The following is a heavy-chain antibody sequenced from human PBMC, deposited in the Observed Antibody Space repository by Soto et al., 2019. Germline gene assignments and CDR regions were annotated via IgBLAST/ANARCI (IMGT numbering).Heavy chain of an antibody. CDR1: GFTFSSYA. CDR2: ISGSGGST. V-gene: IGHV3-23*01. Sequence: GGSLRLSCAASGFTFSSYAMSWVRQAPGKGLEWVSAISGSGGSTYYADSEKGRFTITRDNYKNTLYLQMNRLRAEDTAVYYCANTLTECSSISCYFDYWGQGTMVTVSS. J-gene: IGHJ4*02. CDR3: ANTLTECSSISCYFDY. D-gene: IGHD2-2*01.